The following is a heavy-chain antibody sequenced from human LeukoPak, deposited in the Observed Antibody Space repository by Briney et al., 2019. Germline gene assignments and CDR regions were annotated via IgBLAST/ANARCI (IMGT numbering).Heavy chain of an antibody. D-gene: IGHD4-17*01. Sequence: SETLSLTCAVSDDSFSSHYWTWIRQPPGKGLEWIGYISCIGSTNYNPSLKSRVTISIDASKNQFSLKLSSVTAADTAVYYCARDLFTVTKGFDIWGQGTMVSVSS. V-gene: IGHV4-59*11. J-gene: IGHJ3*02. CDR3: ARDLFTVTKGFDI. CDR2: ISCIGST. CDR1: DDSFSSHY.